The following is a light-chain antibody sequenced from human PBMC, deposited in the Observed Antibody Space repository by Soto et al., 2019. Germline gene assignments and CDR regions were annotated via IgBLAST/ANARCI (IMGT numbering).Light chain of an antibody. CDR3: QQYGSSHPLS. CDR1: QSVSTYY. V-gene: IGKV3-20*01. Sequence: EIVLTQSPGTLSLSPGERATLSCRASQSVSTYYLAWYQQKPGQPPRLLIYGASSRATGIPDRFSGSGSGTDFTLTISRLEPEDFAVYYFQQYGSSHPLSFGGGTKVEIK. CDR2: GAS. J-gene: IGKJ4*01.